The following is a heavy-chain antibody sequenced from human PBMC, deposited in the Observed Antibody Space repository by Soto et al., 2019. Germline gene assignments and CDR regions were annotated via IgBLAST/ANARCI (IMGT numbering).Heavy chain of an antibody. D-gene: IGHD3-3*01. CDR3: ARIHYDFWSGSPNDY. V-gene: IGHV4-34*01. CDR1: GGSFSGYY. J-gene: IGHJ4*02. Sequence: QVQLQQWGAGLLKPSETLSLTCAVYGGSFSGYYWSWIRQPPGKGLEWIGEINHSGSTNYNPSLKSRVTISVDTSKNQFSLKLSSVTAADTAVYYSARIHYDFWSGSPNDYWGQGTLVTVSS. CDR2: INHSGST.